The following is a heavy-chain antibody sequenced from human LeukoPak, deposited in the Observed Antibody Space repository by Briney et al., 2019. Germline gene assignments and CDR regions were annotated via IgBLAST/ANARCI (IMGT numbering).Heavy chain of an antibody. J-gene: IGHJ4*02. CDR2: IRSKANSYAT. CDR3: TRQVFHFDY. V-gene: IGHV3-73*01. CDR1: GFTFSGSA. Sequence: GGSLRLSCAASGFTFSGSAMPWVRQASGKGLEWVGRIRSKANSYATAYAASVKGRFTISRDDSKNTAYLQMNSLKTEDTAVYYCTRQVFHFDYWGQGTLVTVSS. D-gene: IGHD2-8*01.